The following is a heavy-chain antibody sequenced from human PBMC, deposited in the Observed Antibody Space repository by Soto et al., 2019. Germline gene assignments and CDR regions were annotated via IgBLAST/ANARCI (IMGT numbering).Heavy chain of an antibody. CDR3: ARQWDGSGSYYLGYYYYGMDV. V-gene: IGHV4-39*01. CDR2: IYYSGST. CDR1: GGSISSSSYY. D-gene: IGHD3-10*01. Sequence: SETLSLTCTVSGGSISSSSYYWGWIRQPPGRGLEWIGSIYYSGSTYYNPSLKSRVTISVDTSKNQFSLKLSSVTAADTAVYYCARQWDGSGSYYLGYYYYGMDVWGQGTTVTVSS. J-gene: IGHJ6*02.